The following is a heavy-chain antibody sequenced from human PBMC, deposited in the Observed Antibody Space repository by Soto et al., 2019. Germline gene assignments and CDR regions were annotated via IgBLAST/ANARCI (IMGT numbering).Heavy chain of an antibody. D-gene: IGHD6-19*01. V-gene: IGHV1-2*04. CDR3: ARGQIAVAGTSVSPDYYYYYGMDV. J-gene: IGHJ6*01. CDR2: INPNSGGT. CDR1: GYTFTGYY. Sequence: GASVNVSCKASGYTFTGYYMHWVRQAPGQGLEWMGWINPNSGGTNYAQKFQGWVTMTRDTSISTAYMELSRLRSDDTAVYYCARGQIAVAGTSVSPDYYYYYGMDVWGQGTTVTGSS.